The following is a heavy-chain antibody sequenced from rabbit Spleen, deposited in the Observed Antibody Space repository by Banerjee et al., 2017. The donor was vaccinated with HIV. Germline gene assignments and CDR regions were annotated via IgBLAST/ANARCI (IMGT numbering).Heavy chain of an antibody. V-gene: IGHV1S40*01. CDR3: ARSGNSDSPYFNL. J-gene: IGHJ4*01. CDR1: GFSFSNSYY. CDR2: INTATGKS. D-gene: IGHD7-1*01. Sequence: QSLEESGGDLVKPGASLTLTCTASGFSFSNSYYMCWVRQAPGKGLEWIACINTATGKSVYANWAKGRFTMSRTSSTTVTLQMTSLTAADTATYFCARSGNSDSPYFNLWGQGTLVTVS.